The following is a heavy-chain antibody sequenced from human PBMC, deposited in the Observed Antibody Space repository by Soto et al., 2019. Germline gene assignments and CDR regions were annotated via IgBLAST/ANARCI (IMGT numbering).Heavy chain of an antibody. D-gene: IGHD4-17*01. CDR2: INPNSGGT. V-gene: IGHV1-2*02. Sequence: GASVKVSCKASGYTFTGYYMHWVRQAPGQGLEWMGWINPNSGGTIYAQKFQGRVTMTRDTSISTAYMELSRLRSDDTAVYYCASSYGDYVPFDYWGQGTLVTVSS. CDR3: ASSYGDYVPFDY. J-gene: IGHJ4*02. CDR1: GYTFTGYY.